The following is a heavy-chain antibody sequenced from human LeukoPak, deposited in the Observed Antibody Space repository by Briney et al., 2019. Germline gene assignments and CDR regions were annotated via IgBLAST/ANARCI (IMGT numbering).Heavy chain of an antibody. V-gene: IGHV3-21*01. J-gene: IGHJ5*02. D-gene: IGHD3-10*01. CDR1: GFTFSSYS. Sequence: KSGGSLRLSCAASGFTFSSYSMNWVRQAPGKGLEWVSSISSSSSYIYYADSVKGRFTISRDNAKNSLYLQMNSLRAEDTAVYYCARDGEVLLWFGELPRFDPWGQGTLVTVSS. CDR2: ISSSSSYI. CDR3: ARDGEVLLWFGELPRFDP.